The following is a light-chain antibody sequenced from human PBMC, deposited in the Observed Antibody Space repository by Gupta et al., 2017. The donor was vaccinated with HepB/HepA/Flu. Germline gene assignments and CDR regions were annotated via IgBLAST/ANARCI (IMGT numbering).Light chain of an antibody. V-gene: IGLV2-8*01. CDR1: SSDIGGYNS. Sequence: QSALTQPPSASGSPGQSVTISCTGTSSDIGGYNSVSWYQQRPGKAPKLMVYEVYKRPAGVPDLFAASKSGDTASLTVSGHLAEDDAYYYSFSYAGSYNLVFGTGTKITVL. CDR2: EVY. J-gene: IGLJ1*01. CDR3: FSYAGSYNLV.